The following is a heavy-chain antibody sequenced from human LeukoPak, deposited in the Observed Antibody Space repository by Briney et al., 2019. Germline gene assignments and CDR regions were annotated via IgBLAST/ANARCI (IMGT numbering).Heavy chain of an antibody. V-gene: IGHV3-69-1*02. J-gene: IGHJ4*02. CDR3: ARAIRL. D-gene: IGHD1-1*01. CDR2: ITGISDI. Sequence: GGSLRLSCRASGFTFSDYSVNWVRQAPWKGLEWVSCITGISDIYYADSVKGRFTISRDNAKNSVNLQMNSLRAEDTGIYYCARAIRLWGQGTLVTVSS. CDR1: GFTFSDYS.